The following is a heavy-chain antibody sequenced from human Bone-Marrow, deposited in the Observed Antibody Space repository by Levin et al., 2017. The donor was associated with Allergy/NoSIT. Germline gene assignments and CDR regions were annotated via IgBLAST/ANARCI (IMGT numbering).Heavy chain of an antibody. V-gene: IGHV3-30*18. CDR1: GFTFSSYG. D-gene: IGHD6-13*01. Sequence: GESLKISCAASGFTFSSYGMHWVRQAPGKGLEWVAVISYDGSNKYYADSVKGRFTISRDNSKNTLYLQMNSLRAEDTAVYYCAKRWGGSSIAAAGTGYWGQGTLVTVSS. CDR2: ISYDGSNK. CDR3: AKRWGGSSIAAAGTGY. J-gene: IGHJ4*02.